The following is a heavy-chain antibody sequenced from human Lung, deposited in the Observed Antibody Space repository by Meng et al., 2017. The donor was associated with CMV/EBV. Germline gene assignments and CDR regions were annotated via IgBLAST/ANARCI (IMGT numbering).Heavy chain of an antibody. CDR3: VRDQGGESMIAVLIERFGMDV. CDR2: ISYDGSNK. Sequence: GESXKISXAASGFTFNTYAMHWVRQAPGKGLEWVAVISYDGSNKHTADSVQGRLTISRDNSKNNLYLQMNSLTVEDTAVYYCVRDQGGESMIAVLIERFGMDVWGQGXTVTVSS. J-gene: IGHJ6*02. CDR1: GFTFNTYA. V-gene: IGHV3-30-3*01. D-gene: IGHD3-22*01.